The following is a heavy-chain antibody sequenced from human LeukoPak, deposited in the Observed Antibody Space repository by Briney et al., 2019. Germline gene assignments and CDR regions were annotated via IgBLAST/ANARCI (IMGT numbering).Heavy chain of an antibody. CDR3: ARDPYSHDSSGFSYFLQY. CDR1: GFTFSTYS. D-gene: IGHD6-19*01. J-gene: IGHJ4*02. V-gene: IGHV3-30-3*01. CDR2: VSYDGDFK. Sequence: GGSLRLSWAASGFTFSTYSMNWVRQAPGKGLEWVAVVSYDGDFKLYGDSVKGRFTISRDNSQNMLFLQMSDLRPQDAATYFCARDPYSHDSSGFSYFLQYWGQGTVVTVSS.